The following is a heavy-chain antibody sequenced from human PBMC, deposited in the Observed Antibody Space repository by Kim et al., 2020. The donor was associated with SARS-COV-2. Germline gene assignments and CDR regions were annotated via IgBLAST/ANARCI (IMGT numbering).Heavy chain of an antibody. V-gene: IGHV3-74*01. CDR2: INDDGSFR. CDR1: GFTFSTYW. D-gene: IGHD1-26*01. CDR3: ARDYLDGTYFGY. J-gene: IGHJ4*02. Sequence: GGSLRLSCAASGFTFSTYWMQWVRQAPGKGLVWVSGINDDGSFRSQAASVKGRFTISRDNVNNIVYLQMNNLRPDDTGVYYCARDYLDGTYFGYWGQGTLVTVSS.